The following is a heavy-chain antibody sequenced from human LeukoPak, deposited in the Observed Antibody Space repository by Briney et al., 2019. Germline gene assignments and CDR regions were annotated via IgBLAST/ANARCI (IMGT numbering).Heavy chain of an antibody. CDR1: GGSFSGYY. CDR2: IYYSGST. D-gene: IGHD6-13*01. CDR3: ARDHSSSWYRWFDP. J-gene: IGHJ5*02. Sequence: PSETLSLTCAVYGGSFSGYYWSWIRQPPGKGLEWIGYIYYSGSTNYNPSLKSRVTISVDTSKNQFSLKLSSVTAADTAVYYCARDHSSSWYRWFDPWGQGTLVTVSS. V-gene: IGHV4-59*01.